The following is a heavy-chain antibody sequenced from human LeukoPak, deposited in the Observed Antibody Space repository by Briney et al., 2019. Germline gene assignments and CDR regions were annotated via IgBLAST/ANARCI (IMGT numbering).Heavy chain of an antibody. CDR3: ARDNDCSSTSCPFDY. J-gene: IGHJ4*02. CDR1: GGSISSYY. CDR2: IYTSGST. V-gene: IGHV4-4*07. Sequence: SETLSLTCTVSGGSISSYYWSWIRQPARKGLEWIGRIYTSGSTNYNPSLKSRVTMSVDTSRNQFSLKLSSVTAADTAVYYCARDNDCSSTSCPFDYWGQGTLVTVSS. D-gene: IGHD2-2*01.